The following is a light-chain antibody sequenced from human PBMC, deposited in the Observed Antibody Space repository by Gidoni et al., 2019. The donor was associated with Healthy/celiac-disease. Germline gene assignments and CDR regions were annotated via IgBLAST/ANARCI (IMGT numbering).Light chain of an antibody. V-gene: IGLV2-23*01. J-gene: IGLJ1*01. CDR1: TRDVGSYNL. CDR2: ASS. Sequence: QSALTQPASVSGSPGQSITISCTGTTRDVGSYNLVSWYQQHTGKATKLMIYASSKRPSGVSNRFSGSKSGNTASLTISGLQAEDEADYYCCSYAGSRTFIVFGTGTKLTVL. CDR3: CSYAGSRTFIV.